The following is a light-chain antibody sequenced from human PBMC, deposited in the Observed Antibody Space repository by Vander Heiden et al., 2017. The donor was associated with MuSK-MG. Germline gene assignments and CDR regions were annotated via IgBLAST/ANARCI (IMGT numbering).Light chain of an antibody. J-gene: IGKJ2*01. CDR3: QQSYSTFMYT. CDR1: QSISSY. V-gene: IGKV1-39*01. CDR2: AAS. Sequence: DIQMTQSPSSLSASVGDRVTITCRASQSISSYLNWYQQKPGKAPKLLIYAASSLQSGVSSRFSCSGSGTDFTLTISSLQPEDFATYYCQQSYSTFMYTFGQGTKLEIK.